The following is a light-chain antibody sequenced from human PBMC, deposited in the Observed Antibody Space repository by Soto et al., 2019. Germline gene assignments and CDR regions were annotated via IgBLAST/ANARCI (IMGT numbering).Light chain of an antibody. J-gene: IGKJ1*01. Sequence: EILMTQSPATLSVSPGERATLSCRASQSVSSNLAWYQQKPDQAPRLLIYSASTRATGIPARFSGSGSGTEFTLIISSLQSEDSAVFYCQQYHYWLWTFGQGTKVEVK. CDR1: QSVSSN. CDR2: SAS. V-gene: IGKV3-15*01. CDR3: QQYHYWLWT.